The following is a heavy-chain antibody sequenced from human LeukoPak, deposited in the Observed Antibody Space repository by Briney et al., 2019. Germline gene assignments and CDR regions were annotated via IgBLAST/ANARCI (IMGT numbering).Heavy chain of an antibody. D-gene: IGHD3-10*01. CDR1: GGSFSGYY. CDR2: INHSGST. V-gene: IGHV4-34*01. J-gene: IGHJ5*02. Sequence: SETLSLTCAVYGGSFSGYYWSWIRQPPGKGLEWIGEINHSGSTNYNPSLKSRVTISVDTSKNQFSLKLSSVTAADTAVYYCARLAASPPMLWFGELFYWFDPWGQGTLVTVSS. CDR3: ARLAASPPMLWFGELFYWFDP.